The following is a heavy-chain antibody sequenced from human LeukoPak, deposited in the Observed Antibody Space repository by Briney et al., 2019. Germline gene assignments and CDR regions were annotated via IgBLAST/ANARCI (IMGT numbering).Heavy chain of an antibody. CDR3: ARDQLIARY. CDR2: VHYSGTA. V-gene: IGHV4-59*01. J-gene: IGHJ4*02. D-gene: IGHD1-1*01. CDR1: DGSITNYD. Sequence: PSETLSLTCTVSDGSITNYDWSWVRQPPGKGLEFIGHVHYSGTANYNPSLRSRVTISIDTSKKHFFLKLKSVTAADTAVYYCARDQLIARYWGQGTLVTVSS.